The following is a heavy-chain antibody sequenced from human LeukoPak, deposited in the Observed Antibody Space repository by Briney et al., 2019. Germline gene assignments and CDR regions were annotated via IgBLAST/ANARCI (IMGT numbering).Heavy chain of an antibody. D-gene: IGHD1-26*01. CDR1: GYTLTELS. CDR2: FDPEDGET. Sequence: ASVKVSCKVSGYTLTELSMHWVRQAPGKGLEWMGGFDPEDGETIYAQKFQGRVTMTEDTSTDTAYMELSSLRSEDTAVYYCATDLPVGATFTFDYWGQGTPVTVSS. J-gene: IGHJ4*02. CDR3: ATDLPVGATFTFDY. V-gene: IGHV1-24*01.